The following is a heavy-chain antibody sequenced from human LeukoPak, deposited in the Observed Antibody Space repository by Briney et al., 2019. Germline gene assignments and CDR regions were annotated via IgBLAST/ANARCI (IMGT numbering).Heavy chain of an antibody. CDR3: ARDSSYCSGGTCYSFDY. V-gene: IGHV3-33*01. D-gene: IGHD2-15*01. Sequence: PGRSLRLSCAASGFTFSSFGMHWVRQAPGKGLEWVAVIWYDGNRKYYGDSVKGRFTISRDTSKNTLYLQMNSLRVEDTAVYYCARDSSYCSGGTCYSFDYWGQGTLVTVSS. CDR2: IWYDGNRK. CDR1: GFTFSSFG. J-gene: IGHJ4*02.